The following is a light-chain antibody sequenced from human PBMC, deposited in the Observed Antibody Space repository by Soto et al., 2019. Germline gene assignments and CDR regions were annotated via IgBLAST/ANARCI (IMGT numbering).Light chain of an antibody. V-gene: IGKV3-20*01. CDR1: QSVGSSY. J-gene: IGKJ2*01. Sequence: EIVLTQSPGTLSLSPGERATLSCRASQSVGSSYLAWYQQKPGQAPRLLIYDASSRAAGIPDRFSGSGSGTDFTLTISRLEPEDFAAYYWQQYHSSPPNTFGQGTKLEIK. CDR3: QQYHSSPPNT. CDR2: DAS.